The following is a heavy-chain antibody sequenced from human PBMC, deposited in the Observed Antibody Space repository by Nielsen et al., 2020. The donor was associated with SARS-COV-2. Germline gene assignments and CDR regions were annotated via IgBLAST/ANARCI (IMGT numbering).Heavy chain of an antibody. CDR1: GGSISSGGYY. Sequence: SETLSLTCTVSGGSISSGGYYWSWIRQHPGKGLEWIGYIYYSGSTYYNPSLKSRVTISVDTSKNQFSLKLSSVTAADTAVYCCARGRRSNYVGGRYGWFDPWGQGTLVTVSS. J-gene: IGHJ5*02. D-gene: IGHD4-11*01. CDR3: ARGRRSNYVGGRYGWFDP. CDR2: IYYSGST. V-gene: IGHV4-31*03.